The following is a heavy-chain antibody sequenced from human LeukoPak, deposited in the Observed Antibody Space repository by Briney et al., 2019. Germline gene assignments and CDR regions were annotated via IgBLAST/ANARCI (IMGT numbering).Heavy chain of an antibody. D-gene: IGHD1-26*01. V-gene: IGHV1-8*03. CDR1: GYTFTSYD. Sequence: ASVKVSCKASGYTFTSYDINWVRQATGQGLEWMGWMNPNSGNTGYAQKFQGRVTITRNTSISTAYMELSSLGSEDTAVYYCARLSGSYQERFDPWGQGTLVTVSS. CDR2: MNPNSGNT. CDR3: ARLSGSYQERFDP. J-gene: IGHJ5*02.